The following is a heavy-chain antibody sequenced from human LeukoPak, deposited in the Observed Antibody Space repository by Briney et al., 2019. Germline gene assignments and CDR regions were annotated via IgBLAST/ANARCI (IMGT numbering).Heavy chain of an antibody. D-gene: IGHD2-21*01. CDR1: GFTFNDYA. V-gene: IGHV3-30-3*01. J-gene: IGHJ4*02. CDR2: ISYDGYDK. Sequence: GGSLRLSCAASGFTFNDYAMYWVRQAPGKGLEWVTLISYDGYDKSYADSVRGRFTISRDNSRNTLYLQMDSLRSEDTAVYYCARDFFPIVDSTWYEIGYWGQGTLVAVSS. CDR3: ARDFFPIVDSTWYEIGY.